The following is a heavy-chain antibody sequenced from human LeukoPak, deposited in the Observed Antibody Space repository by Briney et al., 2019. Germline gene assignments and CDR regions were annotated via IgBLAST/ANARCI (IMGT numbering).Heavy chain of an antibody. CDR2: IIPIFGTA. D-gene: IGHD6-19*01. J-gene: IGHJ5*02. Sequence: SVKVSCKASGGTFSSYAISWVRQAPGQGLEWMGGIIPIFGTANYAQKFQGRVTITADVSTSTAYMELSSLRSEDTAVYYCARELAVAGPNWFDPWGQGTLVTVSS. V-gene: IGHV1-69*13. CDR3: ARELAVAGPNWFDP. CDR1: GGTFSSYA.